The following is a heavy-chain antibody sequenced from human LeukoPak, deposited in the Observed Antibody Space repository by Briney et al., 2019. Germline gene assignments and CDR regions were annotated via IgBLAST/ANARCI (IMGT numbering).Heavy chain of an antibody. Sequence: PSGTLSLTCAVSGGSISSKNWWIWVRQPPEKGLEWIGEIYHTGSTNYNPSLKSRVTMSVDTSKNQFSPKLSSVTAADTAVYYCARALGVITDFDYWGQGTLVTVSS. V-gene: IGHV4-4*02. CDR2: IYHTGST. D-gene: IGHD3-22*01. J-gene: IGHJ4*02. CDR1: GGSISSKNW. CDR3: ARALGVITDFDY.